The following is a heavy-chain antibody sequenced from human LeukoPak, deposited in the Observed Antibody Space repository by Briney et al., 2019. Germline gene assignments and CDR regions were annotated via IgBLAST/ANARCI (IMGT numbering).Heavy chain of an antibody. CDR3: ARLEYSSSSMSWYYYYMDV. CDR1: GYTFTNYD. D-gene: IGHD6-6*01. J-gene: IGHJ6*03. V-gene: IGHV1-8*01. Sequence: ASVKVSCKACGYTFTNYDINWVRQATGQGLEWMGWMNPNSGNTGYAQKFQGRVTMTRNTSISTAYMELSSLRSEDTAVYYCARLEYSSSSMSWYYYYMDVWGKGTTVTVSS. CDR2: MNPNSGNT.